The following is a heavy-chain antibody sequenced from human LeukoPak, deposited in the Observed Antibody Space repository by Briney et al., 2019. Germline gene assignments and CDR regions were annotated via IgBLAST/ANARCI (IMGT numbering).Heavy chain of an antibody. CDR3: ARTTEGGYSYGYFYYYYMDV. CDR1: GGSISSGSYY. Sequence: PSETLSLTCTVSGGSISSGSYYWSWIRQPAGKGLEWIGHIYTSGSTNYNPSLKSRVTISIDTSKNQFSLKLSSVTAADTAVYYCARTTEGGYSYGYFYYYYMDVWGKGTTVTISS. J-gene: IGHJ6*03. V-gene: IGHV4-61*09. D-gene: IGHD5-18*01. CDR2: IYTSGST.